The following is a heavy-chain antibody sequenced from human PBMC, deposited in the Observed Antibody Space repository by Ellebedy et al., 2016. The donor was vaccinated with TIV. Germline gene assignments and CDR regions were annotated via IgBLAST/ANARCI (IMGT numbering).Heavy chain of an antibody. CDR1: GFTFTQYW. CDR2: INSDGSST. D-gene: IGHD3-10*01. V-gene: IGHV3-74*01. CDR3: VRFPRGAHFADYLYYMDV. Sequence: PGGSLRLSCAASGFTFTQYWLHWVRQAPGKGPVWVSRINSDGSSTTYADSVKGRFTISRDNAKNTLYLQRNSLRAEDTAVYYCVRFPRGAHFADYLYYMDVWGKGIMVTVSS. J-gene: IGHJ6*03.